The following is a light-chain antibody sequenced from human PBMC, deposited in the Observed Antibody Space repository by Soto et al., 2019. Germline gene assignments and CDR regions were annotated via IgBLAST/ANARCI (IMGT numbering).Light chain of an antibody. CDR2: GAS. CDR3: QQHNGWPLT. Sequence: EIVMTQSAASLSVSPGERATLSCRGSQSVGSSLAWYQQKPGQAPRLLIYGASTRATGVPARFSGSGSGTEFTFTISSLQSEDFAVYYCQQHNGWPLTFGGGTKVEI. J-gene: IGKJ4*01. V-gene: IGKV3-15*01. CDR1: QSVGSS.